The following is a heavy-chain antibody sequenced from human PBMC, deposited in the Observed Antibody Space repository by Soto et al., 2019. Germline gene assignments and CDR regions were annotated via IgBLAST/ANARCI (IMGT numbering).Heavy chain of an antibody. V-gene: IGHV4-39*01. CDR3: ARLNGYCISTNCHGYYGMDV. D-gene: IGHD2-2*03. CDR2: IYSSENT. J-gene: IGHJ6*02. CDR1: GDSVSTNSYS. Sequence: SETLSLTCTVSGDSVSTNSYSWGWIRQSPGKGLEWIGTIYSSENTYYNTSLLSRVTISVDTSKNEFSLRQSSVTAADTAVYYCARLNGYCISTNCHGYYGMDVWGQGTTVT.